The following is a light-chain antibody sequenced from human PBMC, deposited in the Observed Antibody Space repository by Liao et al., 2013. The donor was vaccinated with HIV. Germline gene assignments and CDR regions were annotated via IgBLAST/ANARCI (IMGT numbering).Light chain of an antibody. CDR2: SDS. J-gene: IGLJ2*01. V-gene: IGLV3-21*04. Sequence: SYELTQPPSVSVAPGQTARITCGGNNIGSKSVHWYQQKPGQAPVLVIYSDSDRPSGIPERLSGSNSGNTATLTISRVEVGDEADYYCQVWDTSSDHVVFGGGTEPGRP. CDR1: NIGSKS. CDR3: QVWDTSSDHVV.